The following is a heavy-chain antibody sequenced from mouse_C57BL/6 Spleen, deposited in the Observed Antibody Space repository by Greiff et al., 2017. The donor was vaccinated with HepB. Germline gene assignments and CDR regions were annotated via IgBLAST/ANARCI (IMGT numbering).Heavy chain of an antibody. CDR3: ARNRNPYYAMDY. D-gene: IGHD2-1*01. J-gene: IGHJ4*01. V-gene: IGHV1-26*01. Sequence: EVQLQQSGPELVKPGASVKISCKASGYTFTDYYMNWVKQSHGKSLEWIGDINPNNGGTSYNQKFKGKAKLTVDKSNSTAYMELRSLTSEDSAVYYCARNRNPYYAMDYWGQGTSVTVSS. CDR1: GYTFTDYY. CDR2: INPNNGGT.